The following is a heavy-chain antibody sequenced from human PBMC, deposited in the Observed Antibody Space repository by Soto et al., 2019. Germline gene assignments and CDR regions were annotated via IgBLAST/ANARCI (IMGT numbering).Heavy chain of an antibody. D-gene: IGHD3-10*01. CDR1: GFTFSSYA. J-gene: IGHJ6*02. V-gene: IGHV3-30-3*01. CDR3: AAAPGSGSPYYGMDV. CDR2: ISYDGSNK. Sequence: VGSLRLSCAASGFTFSSYAMHWVRQAPGKGLEWVAVISYDGSNKYYADSVKGRFTISRDNSKNTLYLQMNSLRAEDTAVYYCAAAPGSGSPYYGMDVWGQGTTVTVS.